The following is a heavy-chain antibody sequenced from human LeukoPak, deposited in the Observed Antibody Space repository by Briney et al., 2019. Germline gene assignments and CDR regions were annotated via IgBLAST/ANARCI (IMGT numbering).Heavy chain of an antibody. CDR3: AKHEQFGYTYGKRYFQH. CDR2: ISGSGAST. CDR1: GFTFSSYA. J-gene: IGHJ1*01. Sequence: GGSLRLSCAASGFTFSSYAMSWVRQAPGKGLEWVSAISGSGASTYYADSVKGRFTISRDNSKNTLYLQMNSLRAEDTAVYYCAKHEQFGYTYGKRYFQHWGQGTLVTVSS. D-gene: IGHD5-18*01. V-gene: IGHV3-23*01.